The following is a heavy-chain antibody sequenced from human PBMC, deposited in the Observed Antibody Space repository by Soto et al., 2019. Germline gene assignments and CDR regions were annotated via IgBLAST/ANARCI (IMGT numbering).Heavy chain of an antibody. Sequence: GGSLRLSCAAAGFTFSSDGMFWVRQAPGKGLEWVAVISYDGSKKYYADSVKGRFTISRDNSKNTLYLQMNSLRAEDTAVYYCAKAFSSGWYYFDYWGQGTLVTVSS. J-gene: IGHJ4*02. V-gene: IGHV3-30*18. D-gene: IGHD6-19*01. CDR3: AKAFSSGWYYFDY. CDR1: GFTFSSDG. CDR2: ISYDGSKK.